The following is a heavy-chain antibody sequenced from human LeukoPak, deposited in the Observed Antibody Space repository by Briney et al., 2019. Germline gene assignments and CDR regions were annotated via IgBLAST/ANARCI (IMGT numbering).Heavy chain of an antibody. D-gene: IGHD2-21*01. CDR1: GFTLSTYA. CDR3: AKAPVTSCGGAYCYPFDS. J-gene: IGHJ4*02. Sequence: GGSLRLSCAASGFTLSTYAMSWVRQTPGKGLGWVAATSSSDAGTYHADSVRGRFTISRDNSKNTLLRAEDAAVYFCAKAPVTSCGGAYCYPFDSWGQGTLVTVSS. CDR2: TSSSDAGT. V-gene: IGHV3-23*01.